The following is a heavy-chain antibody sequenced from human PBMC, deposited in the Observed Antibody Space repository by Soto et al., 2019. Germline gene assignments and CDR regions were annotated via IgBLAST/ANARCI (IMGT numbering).Heavy chain of an antibody. V-gene: IGHV3-74*01. CDR1: GFTFSSYW. CDR2: INSDGCST. J-gene: IGHJ1*01. CDR3: VRASLVVSAASRGVY. D-gene: IGHD2-2*01. Sequence: EVQLGDSGAGLVQPGGSLSLSFAAFGFTFSSYWMHCVGQAPGKALVCVSRINSDGCSTSYADSVKGLFTSSRDNAKNTLYLQMNGLRAEDTAVYYCVRASLVVSAASRGVYLGQCSLVTVSS.